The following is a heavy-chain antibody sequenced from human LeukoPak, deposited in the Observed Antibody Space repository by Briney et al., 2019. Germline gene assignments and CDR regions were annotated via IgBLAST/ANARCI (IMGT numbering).Heavy chain of an antibody. CDR1: GYTFTSYG. Sequence: GASVKVSCKASGYTFTSYGISWVRQAPGQGLEWMGWISAYNGNTNYAQKLQGRVTMTTDTSTSTAYMELRSLRSDDTAVYYCARDLTDYGDYTDSFDYWGQGTLVTVSS. CDR3: ARDLTDYGDYTDSFDY. CDR2: ISAYNGNT. D-gene: IGHD4-17*01. V-gene: IGHV1-18*01. J-gene: IGHJ4*02.